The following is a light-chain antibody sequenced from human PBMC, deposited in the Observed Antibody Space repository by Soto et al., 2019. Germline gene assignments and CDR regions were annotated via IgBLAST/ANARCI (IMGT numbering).Light chain of an antibody. CDR1: SSDVGGYNY. Sequence: QSALTQPRSVSGSPGQSVTISCTGTSSDVGGYNYVSWYQQHPGKAPKLMIYDVSKRPSGVPDRFSGSKSGNTASLTISGRQAEDEADYYCCSYAGRGGVFGGGTKLTVL. J-gene: IGLJ2*01. CDR3: CSYAGRGGV. V-gene: IGLV2-11*01. CDR2: DVS.